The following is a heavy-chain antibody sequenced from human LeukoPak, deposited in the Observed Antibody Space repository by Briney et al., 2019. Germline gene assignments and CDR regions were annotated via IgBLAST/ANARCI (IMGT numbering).Heavy chain of an antibody. J-gene: IGHJ4*02. Sequence: GASVKVSCKAAGYAFICYYIHWVRQAPGQGLEWMGRINPNSGGTNYAQNFQARVTMTRDTSISTAYMELSSLTSDDTAVYYCARSLLGVGNVPRLYDYWGQGTLVTVSS. CDR1: GYAFICYY. CDR3: ARSLLGVGNVPRLYDY. D-gene: IGHD2-8*01. CDR2: INPNSGGT. V-gene: IGHV1-2*06.